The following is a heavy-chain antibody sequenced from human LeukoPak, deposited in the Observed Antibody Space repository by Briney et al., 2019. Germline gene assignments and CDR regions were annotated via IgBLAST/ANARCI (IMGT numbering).Heavy chain of an antibody. J-gene: IGHJ4*02. CDR1: GGSISSYY. D-gene: IGHD2/OR15-2a*01. CDR2: IYYSGST. Sequence: SETLSLTCTVSGGSISSYYWSWIRQPPGKGLEWIGYIYYSGSTNYNPSLKSRVTISVDTSKNQFSLKLSSVTAADTAVYYCARHVTWRGVLDHWGQGTLVTVSS. CDR3: ARHVTWRGVLDH. V-gene: IGHV4-59*08.